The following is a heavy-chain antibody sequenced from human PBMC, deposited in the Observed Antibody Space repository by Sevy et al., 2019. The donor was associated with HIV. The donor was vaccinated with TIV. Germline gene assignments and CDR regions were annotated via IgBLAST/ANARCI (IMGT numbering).Heavy chain of an antibody. D-gene: IGHD2-8*01. CDR3: AREGCTKPHDY. CDR1: GFTFSKYS. CDR2: FSFGCGRI. V-gene: IGHV3-23*01. Sequence: GESLKISCAASGFTFSKYSMSWVRQAPGKGLEWVSTFSFGCGRINYADSVKGRFTISRDDSKNTLYLQMNSLRVEDTAVYYCAREGCTKPHDYWGQGTLVTVSS. J-gene: IGHJ4*02.